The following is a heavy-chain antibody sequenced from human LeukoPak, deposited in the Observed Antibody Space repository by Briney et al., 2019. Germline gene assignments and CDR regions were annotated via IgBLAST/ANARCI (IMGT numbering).Heavy chain of an antibody. V-gene: IGHV1-46*01. CDR2: INPSGGST. CDR1: GYTFTSYY. CDR3: ARANRYCSGGSCPQSDFDY. J-gene: IGHJ4*02. D-gene: IGHD2-15*01. Sequence: ASVKVSCKASGYTFTSYYMHWVRQAPGQGLEWMGIINPSGGSTSYAQKFQGRVTMTRDTSTSTVYMELSSLRSGDTAVYCCARANRYCSGGSCPQSDFDYWGQGTLVTVSS.